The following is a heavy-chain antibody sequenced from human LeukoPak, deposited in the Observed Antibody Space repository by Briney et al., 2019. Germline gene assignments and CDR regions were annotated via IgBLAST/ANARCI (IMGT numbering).Heavy chain of an antibody. J-gene: IGHJ4*02. CDR3: ASSTVVPAAVFDY. D-gene: IGHD2-2*01. Sequence: SVKVSCKASGGTFSSYAISWVPPAPGQRLEWMGGIIPIFGTAHYAQKFRGRVMITADESTSTAYMELSSLRSEDTAVYYCASSTVVPAAVFDYWGQGTLVTVSS. CDR1: GGTFSSYA. V-gene: IGHV1-69*13. CDR2: IIPIFGTA.